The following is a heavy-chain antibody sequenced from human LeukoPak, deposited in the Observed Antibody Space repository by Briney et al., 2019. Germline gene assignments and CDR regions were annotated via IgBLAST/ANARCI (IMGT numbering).Heavy chain of an antibody. CDR3: ARNVGY. J-gene: IGHJ4*02. CDR1: GFTFSTYA. Sequence: GGSLRLSCAASGFTFSTYAMGWVRQAPGKGLEWVSVIYSGGSTYYADSVKGRFTISRDNSKNTVYLQMNSLRDEDTAVYYCARNVGYWGQGTLVTVSS. CDR2: IYSGGST. V-gene: IGHV3-53*01. D-gene: IGHD1-26*01.